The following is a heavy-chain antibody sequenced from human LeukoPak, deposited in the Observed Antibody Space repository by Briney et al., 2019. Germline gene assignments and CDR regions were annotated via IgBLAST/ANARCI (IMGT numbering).Heavy chain of an antibody. Sequence: SETLSLTCAIYGESLSKYYWTWIRQSPGKGLEWIGEINHKGSTNQNPSLKSRVTLSVDTSKHQFSLKLTSVTAADAAVYYCASSVRSTDYWGQGTLVTVSS. V-gene: IGHV4-34*01. CDR1: GESLSKYY. CDR3: ASSVRSTDY. J-gene: IGHJ4*02. D-gene: IGHD5/OR15-5a*01. CDR2: INHKGST.